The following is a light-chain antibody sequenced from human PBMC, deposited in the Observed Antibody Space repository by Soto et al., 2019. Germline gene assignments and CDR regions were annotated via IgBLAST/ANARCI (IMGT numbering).Light chain of an antibody. CDR3: PPHEQGWR. CDR2: GAS. CDR1: QSVSTK. Sequence: EMVMTQSPATLSVSLGERATLSCRASQSVSTKLVWYQQKPGQAPRLLIYGASTRATGIPARFSGSGSGTEFTLTICSLQSEEFAVYYCPPHEQGWRFGQGTQVEIK. V-gene: IGKV3-15*01. J-gene: IGKJ1*01.